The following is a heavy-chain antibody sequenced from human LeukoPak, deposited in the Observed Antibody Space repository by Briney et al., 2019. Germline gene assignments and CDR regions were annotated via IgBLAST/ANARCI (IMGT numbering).Heavy chain of an antibody. D-gene: IGHD2-15*01. Sequence: GGSLRLSCAASGFTFSDAWMSWVRQAPGKGLEWVGRIKSKTDGGTTDYAAPVKGRFTISRDGSKTTLYPQLNSLKTEGTAVYYCTTDVIDAYCSGGSCYFDYWGEGTLVTVSS. J-gene: IGHJ4*02. CDR1: GFTFSDAW. V-gene: IGHV3-15*01. CDR2: IKSKTDGGTT. CDR3: TTDVIDAYCSGGSCYFDY.